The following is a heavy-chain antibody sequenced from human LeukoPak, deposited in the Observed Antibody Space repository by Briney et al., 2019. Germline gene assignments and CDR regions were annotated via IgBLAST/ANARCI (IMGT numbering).Heavy chain of an antibody. V-gene: IGHV3-74*01. CDR3: ARDQGSTSRGIDY. D-gene: IGHD2-2*01. Sequence: GGSLRLSCAASGFTFSSYRMHWVRHAPGKGLVWVSRIYSDGNTTNYADSVKGRFTISRDNAKNTLYLQMNSLRAEDTAVYYCARDQGSTSRGIDYWGQGTLVTVSS. CDR1: GFTFSSYR. J-gene: IGHJ4*02. CDR2: IYSDGNTT.